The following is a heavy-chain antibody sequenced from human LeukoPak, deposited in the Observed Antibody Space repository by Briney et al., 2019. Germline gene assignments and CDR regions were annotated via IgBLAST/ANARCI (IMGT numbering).Heavy chain of an antibody. CDR1: GYTFTSYY. CDR3: ARERTPLLLWFGESTFDY. J-gene: IGHJ4*02. Sequence: ASVKVSCKASGYTFTSYYMHWVRQAPGQGLEWMGIINPSGGSTSYAQKFQGRVTMTRDMSTSTVYMELSSLRSEDTAVYYCARERTPLLLWFGESTFDYWGQGTLVTVSS. V-gene: IGHV1-46*01. CDR2: INPSGGST. D-gene: IGHD3-10*01.